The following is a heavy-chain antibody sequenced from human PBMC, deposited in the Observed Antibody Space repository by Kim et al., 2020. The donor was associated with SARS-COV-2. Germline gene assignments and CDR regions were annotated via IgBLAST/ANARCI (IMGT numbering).Heavy chain of an antibody. D-gene: IGHD2-2*01. J-gene: IGHJ3*02. Sequence: ASVKVSCKASGYTFTSYGISWVRQAPGQGLEWMGWISAYNGNTNYAQKLQGRVTMTTDTSTSTAYMELRSLRSDDTAVYYCARDPQRGIVVVPAAMDGVGVAFDIWGQGTMVTVSS. V-gene: IGHV1-18*01. CDR1: GYTFTSYG. CDR2: ISAYNGNT. CDR3: ARDPQRGIVVVPAAMDGVGVAFDI.